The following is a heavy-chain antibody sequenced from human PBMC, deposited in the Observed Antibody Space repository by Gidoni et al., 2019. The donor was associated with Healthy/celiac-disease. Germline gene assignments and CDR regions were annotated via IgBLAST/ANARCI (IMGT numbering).Heavy chain of an antibody. CDR1: GFTFSSYA. D-gene: IGHD4-17*01. CDR2: ISYDGSNK. V-gene: IGHV3-30*04. CDR3: ARDRLLRYYFDY. J-gene: IGHJ4*02. Sequence: QVQLVESGGGVVQPGRSLSLSCAASGFTFSSYAMHWVRQAPGKGLEWVAVISYDGSNKYYADSVKGRFTISRDNSKNTLYLQMNSLRAEDTAVYYCARDRLLRYYFDYWGQGTLVTVSS.